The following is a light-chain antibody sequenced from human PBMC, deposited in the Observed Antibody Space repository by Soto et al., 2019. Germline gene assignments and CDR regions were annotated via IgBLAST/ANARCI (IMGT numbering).Light chain of an antibody. CDR2: EVS. V-gene: IGLV2-18*02. Sequence: QSALTQPPSVSGSPGQSVTISCTGTRSDVGSYNRVSWYQQPPGTAPKLMIYEVSNRPSGVPDRFSGSKSGNTASLTISGLQAEDEADYYCSSYTSSSTNVFGTGTKLTVL. CDR3: SSYTSSSTNV. J-gene: IGLJ1*01. CDR1: RSDVGSYNR.